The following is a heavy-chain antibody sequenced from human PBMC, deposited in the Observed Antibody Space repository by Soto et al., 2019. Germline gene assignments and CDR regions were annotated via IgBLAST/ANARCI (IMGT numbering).Heavy chain of an antibody. CDR2: ISTNGGST. D-gene: IGHD3-10*01. V-gene: IGHV3-64D*06. J-gene: IGHJ4*02. CDR3: VKAQVALLRYGELPDLY. CDR1: GFTFSSYA. Sequence: GGSRRLSCSASGFTFSSYAMRWVRQAPGKGLEYVSAISTNGGSTYYADAVKARFTISRDNSKNTLYLQMSSLRAEDTAVYYCVKAQVALLRYGELPDLYWGQGTLVTVSS.